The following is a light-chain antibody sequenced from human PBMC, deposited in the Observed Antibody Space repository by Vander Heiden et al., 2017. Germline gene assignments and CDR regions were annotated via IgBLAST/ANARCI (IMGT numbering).Light chain of an antibody. CDR3: MQGTYWPLT. V-gene: IGKV2-30*01. CDR2: RVS. J-gene: IGKJ4*01. Sequence: DAVLTQSPVSLPVTLGQPASISCRSSQSLLKSDGNTFWYEFHQRQGQSPRRLFYRVSNRDSGVPDRCTGSGSGTNFTLIISRVEAEDVGVCYCMQGTYWPLTFGGGTRVELK. CDR1: QSLLKSDGNTF.